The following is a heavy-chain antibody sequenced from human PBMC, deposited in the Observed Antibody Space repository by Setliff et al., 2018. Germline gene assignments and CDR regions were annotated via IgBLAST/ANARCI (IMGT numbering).Heavy chain of an antibody. V-gene: IGHV3-7*01. CDR1: GFTFSSYS. Sequence: PGGSLRLSCAGSGFTFSSYSMNWVRQAPGKGLEWVANIKQDGGEKYYVGSVKGRFTISRDNANNLLYLHMSSLRAEDTAVYYCATNPRKGRSGGYYYDDPYYFYMDVWGKGTTVTVSS. CDR2: IKQDGGEK. D-gene: IGHD3-22*01. J-gene: IGHJ6*03. CDR3: ATNPRKGRSGGYYYDDPYYFYMDV.